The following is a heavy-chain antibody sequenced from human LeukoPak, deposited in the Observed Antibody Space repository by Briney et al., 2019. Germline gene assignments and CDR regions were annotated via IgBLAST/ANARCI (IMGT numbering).Heavy chain of an antibody. J-gene: IGHJ4*02. V-gene: IGHV4-39*01. CDR1: GASISSSGFY. D-gene: IGHD3-22*01. Sequence: DPSETLSLTCIVSGASISSSGFYWGWIRQPPGKGLEWIGSICNSGNPYYNPSLKSRLTISVDTSKNQFSLKLSSVTAADTAVYYCARCPDTGGYYYYDYWGQGTLVTVSS. CDR2: ICNSGNP. CDR3: ARCPDTGGYYYYDY.